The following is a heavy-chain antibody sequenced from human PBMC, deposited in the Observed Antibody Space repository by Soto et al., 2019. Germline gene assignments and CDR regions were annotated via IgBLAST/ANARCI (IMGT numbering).Heavy chain of an antibody. V-gene: IGHV1-69*04. CDR1: RGTFSSYT. Sequence: SVKVSCKASRGTFSSYTISWVRQAPGQGLEWMGRIIPILGIANYAQKFQGRVTITADKSTSTAYMELSSLRSEDTAVYYCAREPTAVDYGDFRYWGQGTLVTVSS. CDR2: IIPILGIA. J-gene: IGHJ4*02. D-gene: IGHD4-17*01. CDR3: AREPTAVDYGDFRY.